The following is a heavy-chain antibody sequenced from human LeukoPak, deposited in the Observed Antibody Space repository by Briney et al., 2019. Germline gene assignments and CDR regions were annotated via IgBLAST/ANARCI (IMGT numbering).Heavy chain of an antibody. D-gene: IGHD3-3*01. Sequence: GESLKISCKGSGYSFTSYWIGWVRQMRGKGLEWMGIIYTGDSDTRYSPSFQGQVTISADKSISTAYLQWSSLKASDTAMYYCARLGELERFLEWLSTFDYWGQGTLVTVSS. CDR3: ARLGELERFLEWLSTFDY. V-gene: IGHV5-51*01. CDR2: IYTGDSDT. CDR1: GYSFTSYW. J-gene: IGHJ4*02.